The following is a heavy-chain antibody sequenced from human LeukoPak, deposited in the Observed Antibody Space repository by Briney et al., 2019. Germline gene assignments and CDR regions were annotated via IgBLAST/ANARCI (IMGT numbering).Heavy chain of an antibody. J-gene: IGHJ6*03. V-gene: IGHV1-18*01. Sequence: ASVKVSCKASGYTFTSYGISWVRQAPGQGLEWMGWISAYNGNTNYAQKLQGRVTMTTDTSTSTAYMELRGLRSDDTAVYYCARAGHSGYYYYYMDVWGKGTTVTVSS. D-gene: IGHD6-19*01. CDR2: ISAYNGNT. CDR3: ARAGHSGYYYYYMDV. CDR1: GYTFTSYG.